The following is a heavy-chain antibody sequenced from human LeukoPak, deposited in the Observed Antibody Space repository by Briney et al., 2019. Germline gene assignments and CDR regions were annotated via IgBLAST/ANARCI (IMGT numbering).Heavy chain of an antibody. Sequence: GASVKVSCKASGGTFSSYAISWVRRAPGQGLEWMGGIIPIFGTANYAQKFQGRVTITADESTSTAYMELSSLRSEDTAVYYCAAGGPEGLIAAARYYYYYGMDVWGKGTTVTVSS. CDR2: IIPIFGTA. J-gene: IGHJ6*04. CDR3: AAGGPEGLIAAARYYYYYGMDV. V-gene: IGHV1-69*13. D-gene: IGHD6-13*01. CDR1: GGTFSSYA.